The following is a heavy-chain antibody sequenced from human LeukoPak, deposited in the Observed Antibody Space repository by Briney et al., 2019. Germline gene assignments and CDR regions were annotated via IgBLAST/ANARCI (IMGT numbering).Heavy chain of an antibody. J-gene: IGHJ4*02. D-gene: IGHD3-22*01. CDR1: GYTFTSYG. CDR2: INAGNGNT. Sequence: ASVKVSCKASGYTFTSYGISWVRQAPGQRLEWMGWINAGNGNTKYSQKFQGRVTITRDTSASTAYMELSSLRSEDTAVYYCAREQHYYDSSGGDYWGQGTLVTVSS. V-gene: IGHV1-3*01. CDR3: AREQHYYDSSGGDY.